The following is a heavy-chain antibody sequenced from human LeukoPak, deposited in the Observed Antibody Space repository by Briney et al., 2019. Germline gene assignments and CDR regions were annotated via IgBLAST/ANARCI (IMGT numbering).Heavy chain of an antibody. CDR1: GYTFTDYY. D-gene: IGHD3-3*01. CDR3: ARTLGVGTDLDC. Sequence: ASVKVSCKASGYTFTDYYMHWVRHAPGQGLEWMGWISPNSGGTYYAQKFQGRVTMTRDTSIITAYMQLSRLRSDDTAVYYCARTLGVGTDLDCWGQGTLVTVSS. J-gene: IGHJ4*02. CDR2: ISPNSGGT. V-gene: IGHV1-2*02.